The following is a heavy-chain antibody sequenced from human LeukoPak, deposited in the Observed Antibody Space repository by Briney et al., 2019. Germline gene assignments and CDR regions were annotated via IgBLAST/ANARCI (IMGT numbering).Heavy chain of an antibody. J-gene: IGHJ4*02. CDR3: ARDGGGGYIDRLPFDY. CDR1: ASTFSSNN. V-gene: IGHV3-21*01. D-gene: IGHD3-9*01. CDR2: ISSSTTYI. Sequence: PGGSLTLFCAASASTFSSNNMNWVRQAPATGLESVSSISSSTTYIHYADSLNGRFTVSRDNAKNSLYLQMNSLRAEDTALYYCARDGGGGYIDRLPFDYWAQGTLVTVSS.